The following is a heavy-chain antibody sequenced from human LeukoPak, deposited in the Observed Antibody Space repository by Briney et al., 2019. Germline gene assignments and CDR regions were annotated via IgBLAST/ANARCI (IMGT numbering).Heavy chain of an antibody. J-gene: IGHJ6*02. V-gene: IGHV3-48*03. CDR1: GFTFRSYE. Sequence: GGSLRLSCAACGFTFRSYEMNWVRQAPGKGLEWVSNIGSSGTPIYYADSVKGRFTISRDNAKNSLYLQMDSLRVEDTAVYYCARRVPNYGMDVWGQGTTVTVSS. CDR2: IGSSGTPI. CDR3: ARRVPNYGMDV. D-gene: IGHD1-1*01.